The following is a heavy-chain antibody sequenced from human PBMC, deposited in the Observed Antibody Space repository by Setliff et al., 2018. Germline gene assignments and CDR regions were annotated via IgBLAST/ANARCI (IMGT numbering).Heavy chain of an antibody. Sequence: PSETLSLTCNVSADSISSSYDYWAWIRQPPGKGLEWIGSIYNSGSTYYNPSLKSRVSISVDTSKNQFSLKLSSVTAADTAVYYCARLGYLGDLDYWGQGTLFTVSS. V-gene: IGHV4-39*01. CDR2: IYNSGST. CDR1: ADSISSSYDY. CDR3: ARLGYLGDLDY. J-gene: IGHJ4*02. D-gene: IGHD5-12*01.